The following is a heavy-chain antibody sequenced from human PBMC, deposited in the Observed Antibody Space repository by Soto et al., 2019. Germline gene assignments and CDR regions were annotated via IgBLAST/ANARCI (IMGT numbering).Heavy chain of an antibody. V-gene: IGHV3-30*18. D-gene: IGHD6-19*01. J-gene: IGHJ6*01. Sequence: QVQLVESGGGVVQPGRSLRLSCAASGFTFSSYGMHWVRQPPGKGLEWVALISYDGSNEDYADSVKGRFTISRDNSKKTLYLQMNSLIPEDTAVYYGAKDLEWLVLRYAMDVWGQGTTVTVSS. CDR1: GFTFSSYG. CDR3: AKDLEWLVLRYAMDV. CDR2: ISYDGSNE.